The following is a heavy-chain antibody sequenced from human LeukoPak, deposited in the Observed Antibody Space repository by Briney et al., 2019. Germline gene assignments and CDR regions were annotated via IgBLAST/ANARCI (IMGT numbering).Heavy chain of an antibody. CDR1: GGSISSYY. V-gene: IGHV4-59*01. D-gene: IGHD3-9*01. Sequence: SETLSLTCTVSGGSISSYYWSWIRQPPGKGLEWIGYIYYSGSTNYSPSLKSRVTISVDTSKNQFSLKLSSVTAADTAVYYCARVDDILTGSSGMDVWGQGTTVTVSS. J-gene: IGHJ6*02. CDR2: IYYSGST. CDR3: ARVDDILTGSSGMDV.